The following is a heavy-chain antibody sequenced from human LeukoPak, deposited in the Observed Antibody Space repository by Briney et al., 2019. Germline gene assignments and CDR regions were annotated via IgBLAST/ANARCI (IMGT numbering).Heavy chain of an antibody. CDR3: AKGYPGYCSGGSCHFDY. CDR1: GFTFSSYD. CDR2: IRRSVENT. J-gene: IGHJ4*02. V-gene: IGHV3-23*01. Sequence: GGSLRLSCAASGFTFSSYDMSWVRQAPGRGLEWVSSIRRSVENTYYGDAVKGRFTNSRDNAKNSLYLQMNSLRAEDTALYYCAKGYPGYCSGGSCHFDYWGQGTLVTVSS. D-gene: IGHD2-15*01.